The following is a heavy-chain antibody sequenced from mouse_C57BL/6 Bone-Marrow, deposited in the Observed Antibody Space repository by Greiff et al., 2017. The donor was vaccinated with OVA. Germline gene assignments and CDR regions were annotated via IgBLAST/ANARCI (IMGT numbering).Heavy chain of an antibody. Sequence: QVQLKQSGAELARPGASVKLSCKASGYTFTSYGISWVKQRTGQGLEWIGEIYPRSGNTYYNEKFKGKATLTADKSSSTAYMELRSLTSEDSAVYFCARDYSNYPYYFDYWGQGTTLTVSS. CDR1: GYTFTSYG. D-gene: IGHD2-5*01. CDR3: ARDYSNYPYYFDY. CDR2: IYPRSGNT. V-gene: IGHV1-81*01. J-gene: IGHJ2*01.